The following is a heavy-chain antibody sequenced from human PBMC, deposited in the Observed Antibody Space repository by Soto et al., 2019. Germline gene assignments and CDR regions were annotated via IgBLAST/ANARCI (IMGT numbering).Heavy chain of an antibody. J-gene: IGHJ4*02. CDR2: IYYSGST. CDR3: ARHISVDYGGAIDY. CDR1: GGSISSSSYY. D-gene: IGHD4-17*01. V-gene: IGHV4-39*01. Sequence: QLQLQESGPGLVKPSETLSLTCTVSGGSISSSSYYWGWIRQPPGKGLEWIGSIYYSGSTYYNPSLRSRVTISVDTSKNKFSLKLSSVTAADTAVYYCARHISVDYGGAIDYWGQGTLVTASS.